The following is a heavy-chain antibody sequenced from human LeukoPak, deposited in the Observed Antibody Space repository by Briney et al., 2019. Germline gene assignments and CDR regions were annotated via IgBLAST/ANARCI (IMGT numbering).Heavy chain of an antibody. CDR2: ISYDGSNK. CDR1: GFTLSSYA. D-gene: IGHD6-6*01. V-gene: IGHV3-30-3*01. J-gene: IGHJ6*02. CDR3: ARDPNPSIAARRMGVYYYYGMDV. Sequence: GGSLRLSCAASGFTLSSYAMHWVRPAPGKGLGWVAVISYDGSNKYYADSVKGRFTLSRDTFKNTLYLQMNSLRAEDTAVYCCARDPNPSIAARRMGVYYYYGMDVWGQGTTVTVSS.